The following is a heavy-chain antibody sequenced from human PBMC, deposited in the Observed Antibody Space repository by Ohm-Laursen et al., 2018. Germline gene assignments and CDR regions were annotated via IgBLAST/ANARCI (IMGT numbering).Heavy chain of an antibody. Sequence: GSLRLSCAASGFIFTNAWMSWVRQAPGKGLEWVALIKSKSDGGTTHYAAPVKGRFTISREDSKNTLYLQMNSLRAEDTAVYYCVGRDCSRTTEVERWCFDAFDIWGQGTMVTVSS. CDR2: IKSKSDGGTT. CDR1: GFIFTNAW. V-gene: IGHV3-15*01. D-gene: IGHD2-2*01. CDR3: VGRDCSRTTEVERWCFDAFDI. J-gene: IGHJ3*02.